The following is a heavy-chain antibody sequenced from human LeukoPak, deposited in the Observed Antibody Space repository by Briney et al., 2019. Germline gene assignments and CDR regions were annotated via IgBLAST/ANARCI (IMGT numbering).Heavy chain of an antibody. J-gene: IGHJ4*02. CDR3: AKDSSGNYGVNDY. CDR1: GFTFSTYA. D-gene: IGHD4-11*01. Sequence: PGGSLRLSCAASGFTFSTYAISWVRQAPGKGLEWVSGVDGSGGSTYYADSVKGRFSIFRDNSKNTLSLQMNSLRAEDTAVYYCAKDSSGNYGVNDYWGQGTLVTVSS. CDR2: VDGSGGST. V-gene: IGHV3-23*01.